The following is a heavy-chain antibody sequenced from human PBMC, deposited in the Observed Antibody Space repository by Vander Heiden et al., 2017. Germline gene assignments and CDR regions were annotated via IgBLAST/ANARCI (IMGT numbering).Heavy chain of an antibody. CDR1: GGSISSGGYY. CDR3: ARGLMGRGWTGDYFDY. D-gene: IGHD3-10*01. J-gene: IGHJ4*02. Sequence: QVQLQESGPGLVKPSQTLSLTCTVSGGSISSGGYYWSWIRQHPGKGLEWIGYIYYSGSTYYNPALKRRVTISVDTSKNQFSLKLSSVTAADTAVYYCARGLMGRGWTGDYFDYWGQGTLVTVSS. V-gene: IGHV4-31*03. CDR2: IYYSGST.